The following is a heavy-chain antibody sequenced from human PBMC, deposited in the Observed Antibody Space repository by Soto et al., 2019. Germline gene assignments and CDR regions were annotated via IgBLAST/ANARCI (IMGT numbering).Heavy chain of an antibody. V-gene: IGHV1-18*01. CDR2: ISAHNGNT. D-gene: IGHD1-1*01. CDR3: SRGRYGDY. J-gene: IGHJ4*02. CDR1: GYGFPTYG. Sequence: QVHLVQSGAEVKKPGASVKVSCKGSGYGFPTYGITWVRQAPGQGLEWMALISAHNGNTNYAQKLQGRVTVTRDTSSSSAQLQLRSLRFDDTAGYYCSRGRYGDYLGQGVLVTVSS.